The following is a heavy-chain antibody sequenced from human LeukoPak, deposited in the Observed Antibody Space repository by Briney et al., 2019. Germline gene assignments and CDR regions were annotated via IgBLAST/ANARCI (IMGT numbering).Heavy chain of an antibody. CDR1: GGSFSGYY. Sequence: SETLSLTCAVYGGSFSGYYWSWIRQPPGKGLEWIGELNHSGSTNYNPSLKSRVTISVDTSKHQFSLKLSSVTAADTAVYYCARGLSGGWGQGTLVTVSS. J-gene: IGHJ4*02. CDR3: ARGLSGG. CDR2: LNHSGST. V-gene: IGHV4-34*01. D-gene: IGHD3-10*01.